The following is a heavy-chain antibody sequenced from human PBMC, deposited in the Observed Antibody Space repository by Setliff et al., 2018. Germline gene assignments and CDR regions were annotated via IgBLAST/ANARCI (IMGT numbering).Heavy chain of an antibody. D-gene: IGHD5-12*01. Sequence: LRLSCAASGFPFRIYSMHWVRQAPGKGLEWVSSISDSSFHIYYRDSVKGRFTISRDNAKNSLYLQMNSLRADDTAVYYCARSEANGGHDPFDIGGQGTMVTVSS. CDR2: ISDSSFHI. V-gene: IGHV3-21*01. J-gene: IGHJ3*02. CDR3: ARSEANGGHDPFDI. CDR1: GFPFRIYS.